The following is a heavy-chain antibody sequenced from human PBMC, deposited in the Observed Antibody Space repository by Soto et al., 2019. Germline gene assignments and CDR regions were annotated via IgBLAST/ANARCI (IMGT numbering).Heavy chain of an antibody. V-gene: IGHV4-59*01. CDR3: ARAPMVLTRSYFDS. D-gene: IGHD3-22*01. CDR1: DGSISNFY. CDR2: ISSSGNT. J-gene: IGHJ4*02. Sequence: PSETLSLTCTVSDGSISNFYWSWIRQPPGKGLEWIGYISSSGNTNYNPSLKCRVSISVDTSKNQFSLNLTSVTAADTAVYYCARAPMVLTRSYFDSWGQGTPVTVSS.